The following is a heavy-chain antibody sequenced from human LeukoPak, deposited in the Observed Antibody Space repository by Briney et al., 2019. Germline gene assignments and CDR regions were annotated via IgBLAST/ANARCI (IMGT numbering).Heavy chain of an antibody. V-gene: IGHV3-53*01. CDR2: IYSGGGI. D-gene: IGHD6-19*01. CDR3: AKGLLRDLGYSSGWTPGYYFDY. Sequence: SGGSLRLSCAASGFTVSSNYMSWVRQAPGKGLEWVSVIYSGGGIYYADSVKGRFTISRDNSKNTLYLQMNSLRAEDTAVYYCAKGLLRDLGYSSGWTPGYYFDYWGQGTLVTVSS. J-gene: IGHJ4*02. CDR1: GFTVSSNY.